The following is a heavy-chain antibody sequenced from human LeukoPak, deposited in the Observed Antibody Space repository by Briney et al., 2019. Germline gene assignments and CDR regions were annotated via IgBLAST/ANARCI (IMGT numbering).Heavy chain of an antibody. V-gene: IGHV1-69*13. CDR1: GGTFSSYA. J-gene: IGHJ4*02. CDR2: IIPIFGTA. D-gene: IGHD6-13*01. CDR3: AGIAAAGRFDY. Sequence: GASVKVSCKASGGTFSSYAISWVRQAPGQGLEWMGGIIPIFGTANYAQKFQGRVTITADESTSTAYMELSSLRSEDTAVYYCAGIAAAGRFDYWGQGTLVTVSS.